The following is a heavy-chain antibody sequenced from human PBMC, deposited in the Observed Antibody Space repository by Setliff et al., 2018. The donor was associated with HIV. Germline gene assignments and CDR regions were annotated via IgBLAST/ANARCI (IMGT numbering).Heavy chain of an antibody. CDR1: GGSFSGYY. D-gene: IGHD3-10*01. CDR3: ARGRDYYGSGSYFNGRANSYYFMDV. Sequence: TLSLTCAVYGGSFSGYYWSWIRQPPGKGLEWTGEINHSGSTNYNPSLKSRVTISVDTSKNQFSLRLSSVTAADTAVYYCARGRDYYGSGSYFNGRANSYYFMDVWGKGTTVTVSS. CDR2: INHSGST. V-gene: IGHV4-34*01. J-gene: IGHJ6*03.